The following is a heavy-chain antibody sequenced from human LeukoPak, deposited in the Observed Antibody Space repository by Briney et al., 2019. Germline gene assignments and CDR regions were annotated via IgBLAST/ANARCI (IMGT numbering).Heavy chain of an antibody. CDR1: GFTFSSYN. D-gene: IGHD4-17*01. CDR3: ARDRQDDYGDLEPFDY. Sequence: GGSLRLSCAASGFTFSSYNMNWVRQAPGKGLEWVSSISSSSSYIYYADSVKGRFTISRDNAKNSLYLQMNSLRAEDTAVYYCARDRQDDYGDLEPFDYWGQGTLVTVSS. V-gene: IGHV3-21*01. J-gene: IGHJ4*02. CDR2: ISSSSSYI.